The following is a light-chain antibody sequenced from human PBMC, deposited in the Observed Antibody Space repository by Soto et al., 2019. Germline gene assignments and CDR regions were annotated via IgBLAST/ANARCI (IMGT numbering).Light chain of an antibody. CDR2: GAF. Sequence: EIVLTQSPGTLSLSPGERATLSCRASQSVSVNSLAWYQQKPGQAPRLLIYGAFNRATGIPARFSGSGSGTEFTLTISSLQPDDFATYYCQQYNAFYTFGQGTKVDI. CDR1: QSVSVNS. V-gene: IGKV3-20*01. J-gene: IGKJ2*01. CDR3: QQYNAFYT.